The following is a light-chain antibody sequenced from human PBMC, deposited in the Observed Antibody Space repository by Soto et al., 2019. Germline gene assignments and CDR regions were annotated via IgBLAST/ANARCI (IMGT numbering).Light chain of an antibody. J-gene: IGLJ2*01. CDR1: RSDVGASNY. CDR3: SSSAGTKNMV. V-gene: IGLV2-8*01. CDR2: EVS. Sequence: QSALTQPASASGSPGQSVTISCTGTRSDVGASNYVSWYQQHPGKAPKLMISEVSKRPSGVPDRFAGSKSGNTASLTVSGLQAEDEADYYCSSSAGTKNMVFGAGTKLTVL.